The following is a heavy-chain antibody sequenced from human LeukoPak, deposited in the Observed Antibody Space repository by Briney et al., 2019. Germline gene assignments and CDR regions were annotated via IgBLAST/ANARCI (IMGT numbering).Heavy chain of an antibody. D-gene: IGHD4-11*01. V-gene: IGHV3-74*01. CDR2: INSDGSST. Sequence: PGGSLRLSCAASGFTFSRYWMPWIRQAPGKGLVWVSRINSDGSSTSYADSVKGRFTISRDNAKNTLYLQINSLRVEDTAVYYCAGGSDYNNYPYWGQGTLVTVSS. CDR1: GFTFSRYW. J-gene: IGHJ4*02. CDR3: AGGSDYNNYPY.